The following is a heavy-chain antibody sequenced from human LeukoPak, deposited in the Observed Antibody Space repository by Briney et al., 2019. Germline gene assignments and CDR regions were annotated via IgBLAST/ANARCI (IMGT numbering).Heavy chain of an antibody. CDR2: IIGSSGDT. Sequence: VGSLRLSCVASGFTFSDFAMSWVRQAPGKGLEWVSLIIGSSGDTFYADSVKGRFSISRDKSKNRPYLQMNRLRAEDTALYYCVKGAYVYIEMGYLDYWSQGTPVTVSS. CDR3: VKGAYVYIEMGYLDY. J-gene: IGHJ4*02. CDR1: GFTFSDFA. V-gene: IGHV3-23*01. D-gene: IGHD5-12*01.